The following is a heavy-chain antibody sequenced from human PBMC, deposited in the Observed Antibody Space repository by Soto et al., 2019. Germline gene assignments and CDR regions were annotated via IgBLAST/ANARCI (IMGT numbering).Heavy chain of an antibody. CDR3: ARDNGMAGSFDT. J-gene: IGHJ5*02. D-gene: IGHD2-8*01. CDR1: GFTFSSYS. Sequence: GGSLRLSCAASGFTFSSYSMNWVRQAPGKGLEWIAYIISSSTTIFYADSVKGRFTISRDNAKSSLYLQMNGLRDEDTAVYYCARDNGMAGSFDTWGQGPMVTV. CDR2: IISSSTTI. V-gene: IGHV3-48*02.